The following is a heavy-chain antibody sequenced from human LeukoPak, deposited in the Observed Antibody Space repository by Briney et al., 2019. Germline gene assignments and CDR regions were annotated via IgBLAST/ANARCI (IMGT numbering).Heavy chain of an antibody. Sequence: PPETLSLTCTVSGGSISSYYWSWIRQPPGKGLEWIGYMYNSGSTNYNPSLKSRVTISIDTSKNQFSLKLSSVTAADTAVYYCARVPHFGDYGWFDPWGQGTLVTVSS. CDR3: ARVPHFGDYGWFDP. CDR2: MYNSGST. D-gene: IGHD4-17*01. CDR1: GGSISSYY. J-gene: IGHJ5*02. V-gene: IGHV4-59*01.